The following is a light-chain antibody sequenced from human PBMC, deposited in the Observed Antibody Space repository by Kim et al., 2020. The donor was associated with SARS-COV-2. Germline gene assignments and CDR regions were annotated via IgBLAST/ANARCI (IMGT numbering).Light chain of an antibody. V-gene: IGLV2-14*03. J-gene: IGLJ3*02. Sequence: QSALTQPASVSGSPGQSITISCTGTSSDVGGYNYVSWYQQHPGKAPKLMIYDVSKRPSGISYRFSGSKSGNTASLTISGLQAEDEADYYCSSHASNRDVMFGGGTQLTVL. CDR3: SSHASNRDVM. CDR2: DVS. CDR1: SSDVGGYNY.